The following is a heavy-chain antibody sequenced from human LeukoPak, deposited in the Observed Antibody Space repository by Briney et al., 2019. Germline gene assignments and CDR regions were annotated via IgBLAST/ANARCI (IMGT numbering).Heavy chain of an antibody. Sequence: GGSLRLSCAASGFTFSSYAMYWVRQAPGKGLEWVAVISYDGSNKYYADSVKGRFTISRDNSKNTLYLQMNSLRAEDTAVYYCAREAKYYGSGIYFDYWGQGTLVTVSS. CDR2: ISYDGSNK. D-gene: IGHD3-10*01. J-gene: IGHJ4*02. V-gene: IGHV3-30-3*01. CDR3: AREAKYYGSGIYFDY. CDR1: GFTFSSYA.